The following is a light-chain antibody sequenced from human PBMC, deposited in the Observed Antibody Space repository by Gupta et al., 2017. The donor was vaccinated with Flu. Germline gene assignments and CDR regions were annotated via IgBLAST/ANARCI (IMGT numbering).Light chain of an antibody. V-gene: IGLV3-21*02. CDR3: QVWDSSSSHPVI. Sequence: SSVLPQPPSVSVAPGQTARLTCGGSSIGRKSVHWYQQKPGQPPVLVIYDDTDRPSEIPARFSGSNSGNTATLTITRVDAGDEADYYCQVWDSSSSHPVIFGAGTKLAVV. J-gene: IGLJ2*01. CDR1: SIGRKS. CDR2: DDT.